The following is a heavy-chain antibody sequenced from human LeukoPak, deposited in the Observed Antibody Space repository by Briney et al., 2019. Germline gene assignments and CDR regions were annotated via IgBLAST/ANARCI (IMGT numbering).Heavy chain of an antibody. J-gene: IGHJ4*02. D-gene: IGHD6-19*01. V-gene: IGHV3-7*01. CDR1: GFTFSNYY. CDR2: IKQDGSEK. Sequence: PGGSLRLSCAAYGFTFSNYYMILVRQAPGQGLEWVANIKQDGSEKSYVDSVKGRFSISRDNAKNSLYLQMNSLRVEDTAVYYCARARTSGDEALAGNYWGQGTLVTVSS. CDR3: ARARTSGDEALAGNY.